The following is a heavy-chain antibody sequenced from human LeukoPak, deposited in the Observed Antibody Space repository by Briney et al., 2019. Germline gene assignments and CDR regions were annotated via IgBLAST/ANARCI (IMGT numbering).Heavy chain of an antibody. Sequence: GASVKVSCKASGYTFTTYSMSWVRLAPGHGLEWMGWISTYNGDTNYAQKFQGRVIMTADTSTSTAYMELRSLRTDDTAVYYCALITYCTTVTCYFFDWWGQGTQVTVSS. V-gene: IGHV1-18*01. J-gene: IGHJ4*02. CDR1: GYTFTTYS. CDR3: ALITYCTTVTCYFFDW. CDR2: ISTYNGDT. D-gene: IGHD2-8*01.